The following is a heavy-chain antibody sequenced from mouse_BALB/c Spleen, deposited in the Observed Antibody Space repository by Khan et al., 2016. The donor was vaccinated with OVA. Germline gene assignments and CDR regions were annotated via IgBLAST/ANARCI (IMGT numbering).Heavy chain of an antibody. D-gene: IGHD2-10*01. CDR1: GYTFTNYG. Sequence: QIQLVQSGPELKKPGETVKISCKASGYTFTNYGMNWVKQAPGKGLKWMGWINTYTGEPTYADDFKGRFAFSLETSASTAYLQINNLKNEDTATYFWARPPYFSYVMDYWGQGTSGTVSS. CDR2: INTYTGEP. J-gene: IGHJ4*01. CDR3: ARPPYFSYVMDY. V-gene: IGHV9-3-1*01.